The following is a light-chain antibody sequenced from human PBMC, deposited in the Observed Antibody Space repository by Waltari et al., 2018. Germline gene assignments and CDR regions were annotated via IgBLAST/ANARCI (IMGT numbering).Light chain of an antibody. J-gene: IGKJ2*01. CDR3: QQRSNWPPMYT. V-gene: IGKV3-11*01. CDR2: DAS. Sequence: EIVFTQSPATLSLSLGVRATLSCRDNQCVSSYLAWYQQKPGQAPRLLIYDASNRAAGIPARFIGSGYGTDFTLTISSLEPEDFAVYYCQQRSNWPPMYTFGQGTKLEIK. CDR1: QCVSSY.